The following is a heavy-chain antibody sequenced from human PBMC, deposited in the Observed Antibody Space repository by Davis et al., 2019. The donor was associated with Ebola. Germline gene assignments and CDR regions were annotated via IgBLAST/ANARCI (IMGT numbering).Heavy chain of an antibody. D-gene: IGHD2-8*01. CDR1: GFTFSRYW. Sequence: GESLKISCAASGFTFSRYWMSWVRQAPGKGLEWVANIKTDGTEGYYADSVKGRFTISRDNAKNTLYLQMNSLRVEDTAVYYCACYVLGWGQGTLVTVSS. CDR2: IKTDGTEG. J-gene: IGHJ4*02. V-gene: IGHV3-7*01. CDR3: ACYVLG.